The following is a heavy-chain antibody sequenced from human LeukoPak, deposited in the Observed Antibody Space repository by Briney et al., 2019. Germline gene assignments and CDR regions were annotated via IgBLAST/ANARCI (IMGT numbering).Heavy chain of an antibody. CDR2: IIPIFGTA. Sequence: GASVKVSCKASEGTFSSYAISWVRQAPGQGLEWMGGIIPIFGTANYAQKFQGRVTITTDESTSTAYMELSSLRSEDTPVYYCARGSSSGPPDYYYYMDVWGKGTTVTVSS. CDR3: ARGSSSGPPDYYYYMDV. CDR1: EGTFSSYA. J-gene: IGHJ6*03. D-gene: IGHD6-19*01. V-gene: IGHV1-69*05.